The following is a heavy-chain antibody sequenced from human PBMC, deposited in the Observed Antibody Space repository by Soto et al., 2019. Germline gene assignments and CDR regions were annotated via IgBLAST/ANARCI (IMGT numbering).Heavy chain of an antibody. J-gene: IGHJ4*02. CDR3: AKVAAARLLSDY. Sequence: SCAASGFTFSSYGMHWVRQAPGKGLEWVAVISYDGSNKYYADSVKGRFTISRDNSKNTLYLQMNSLRAEDTAVYYCAKVAAARLLSDYWGQGTLVTVSS. D-gene: IGHD6-6*01. CDR1: GFTFSSYG. CDR2: ISYDGSNK. V-gene: IGHV3-30*18.